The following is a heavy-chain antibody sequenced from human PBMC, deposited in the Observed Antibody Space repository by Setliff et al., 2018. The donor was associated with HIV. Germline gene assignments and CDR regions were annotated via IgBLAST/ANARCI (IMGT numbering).Heavy chain of an antibody. CDR3: AKDRATYSLGFDY. V-gene: IGHV3-23*01. CDR1: GFSLSNTR. CDR2: MRGSTGDT. J-gene: IGHJ4*02. D-gene: IGHD5-12*01. Sequence: LTLTCTVSGFSLSNTRMGVSWVRQAPGKGLEWVATMRGSTGDTYYAYSGKGRFTISRGNSKNTLYLQMNSLRADDTAVYYCAKDRATYSLGFDYWGQGTRVTVPQ.